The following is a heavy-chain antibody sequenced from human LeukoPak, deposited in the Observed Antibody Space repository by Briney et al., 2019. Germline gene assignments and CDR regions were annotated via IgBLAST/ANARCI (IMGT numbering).Heavy chain of an antibody. CDR1: GYTFTGYY. CDR2: INPNSGGT. J-gene: IGHJ5*02. CDR3: ARHMTTANNWFDP. D-gene: IGHD4-17*01. V-gene: IGHV1-2*02. Sequence: VASVKVSCKASGYTFTGYYMHWVRQAPGQGLEWMGWINPNSGGTNYEQKFQGRVIMTRDTSISTAYMELSRLRFDDTAVYYCARHMTTANNWFDPWGQGTLVLVSS.